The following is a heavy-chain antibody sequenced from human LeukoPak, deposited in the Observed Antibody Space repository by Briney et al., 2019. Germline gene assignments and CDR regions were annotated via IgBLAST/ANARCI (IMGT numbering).Heavy chain of an antibody. D-gene: IGHD6-13*01. CDR2: IKDDGSAK. CDR3: AKGYSSTRRGHFDY. J-gene: IGHJ4*02. V-gene: IGHV3-7*03. Sequence: PGRSLRLSCAASGFTFSNYWMSWVRQAPGKGLEWVANIKDDGSAKYYVDSVKGRFTISRDNSKNTLYLQMNSLRAEDTAVYYCAKGYSSTRRGHFDYWGQGTLVTVSS. CDR1: GFTFSNYW.